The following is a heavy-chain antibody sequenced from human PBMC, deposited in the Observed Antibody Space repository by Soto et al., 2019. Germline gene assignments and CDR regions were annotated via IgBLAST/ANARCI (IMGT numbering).Heavy chain of an antibody. CDR3: ARDSVPIAFRIAAAGMGVDY. Sequence: EVQLVESGGGLVQPGRSLRLSCAASGFTFDDYAMHWVRQAPGKGLEWVSGISWNSGRIGYADSVKGRFTISRDNAKNSLYLQMNSLKAEDTALYYCARDSVPIAFRIAAAGMGVDYWGQGTLVTVSS. D-gene: IGHD6-13*01. J-gene: IGHJ4*02. CDR1: GFTFDDYA. V-gene: IGHV3-9*01. CDR2: ISWNSGRI.